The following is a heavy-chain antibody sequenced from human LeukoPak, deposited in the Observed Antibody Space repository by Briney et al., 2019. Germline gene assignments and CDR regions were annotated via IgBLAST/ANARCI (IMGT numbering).Heavy chain of an antibody. CDR2: ISSSSSTI. J-gene: IGHJ6*03. CDR1: GFTFSSYS. V-gene: IGHV3-48*04. CDR3: ARDLRGNYGSGWGYYYYMDV. D-gene: IGHD3-10*01. Sequence: GGSLRLSCAASGFTFSSYSMNWVRQAPGKGLEWVSYISSSSSTIYYADSVKGRFTISRDNAKNSLYLQMNSLRAEDTAVYYCARDLRGNYGSGWGYYYYMDVWGKGTTVTVSS.